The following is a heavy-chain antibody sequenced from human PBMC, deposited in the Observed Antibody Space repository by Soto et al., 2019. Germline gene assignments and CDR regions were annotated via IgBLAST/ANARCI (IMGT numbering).Heavy chain of an antibody. J-gene: IGHJ4*02. CDR2: FDPEDGET. V-gene: IGHV1-24*01. CDR1: GYTLTELS. Sequence: ASVKVSCKVSGYTLTELSMHWVRQAPGKGLEWMGGFDPEDGETIYAQKFQGRVTMTEDTSTDTAYMELSSLRSEDTAVYYCATVRITIFGEVKYYFDYWGQGTLVTVSS. D-gene: IGHD3-3*01. CDR3: ATVRITIFGEVKYYFDY.